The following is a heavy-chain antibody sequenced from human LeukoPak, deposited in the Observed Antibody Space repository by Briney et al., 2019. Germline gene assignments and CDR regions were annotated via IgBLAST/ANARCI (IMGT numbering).Heavy chain of an antibody. CDR3: TAEYDSSGYYPWFFDL. CDR2: IKSKTDGGTT. J-gene: IGHJ2*01. V-gene: IGHV3-15*01. CDR1: GFTFSNAW. Sequence: PGGSLRLSCAASGFTFSNAWMSWVRQAPGKGLEWVGRIKSKTDGGTTDYAAPVKGRFTISRDDSKNTMYLQMNSLKTEDIAVYYCTAEYDSSGYYPWFFDLWGRGTLVTASS. D-gene: IGHD3-22*01.